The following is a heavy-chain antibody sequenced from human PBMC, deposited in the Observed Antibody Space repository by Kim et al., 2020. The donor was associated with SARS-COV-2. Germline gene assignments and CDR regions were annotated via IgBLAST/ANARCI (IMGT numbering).Heavy chain of an antibody. CDR2: NNHSGST. J-gene: IGHJ5*02. D-gene: IGHD6-13*01. Sequence: SETLSLTCAVYGGSFSGYYWSWIRQPPGKGLEWIGENNHSGSTNYNPSLKSRVTISVDTSKNQFSLKLSSVTAADTAVYYCARGRYSSSWYGKHNWFDP. V-gene: IGHV4-34*01. CDR1: GGSFSGYY. CDR3: ARGRYSSSWYGKHNWFDP.